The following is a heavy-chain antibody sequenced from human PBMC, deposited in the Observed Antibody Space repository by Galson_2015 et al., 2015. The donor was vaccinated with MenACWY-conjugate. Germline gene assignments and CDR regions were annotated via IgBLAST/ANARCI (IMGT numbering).Heavy chain of an antibody. CDR2: IIPIFGTP. CDR1: GGTFSSYA. D-gene: IGHD6-13*01. J-gene: IGHJ6*02. CDR3: ARPGILAAPGGYYYGMDV. V-gene: IGHV1-69*13. Sequence: SVKVSCKASGGTFSSYAISWVRQAPGQGLEWMGGIIPIFGTPNYAQKFQGRVTITADESTSTAYMELSSLRSEDTAVYYCARPGILAAPGGYYYGMDVWGQGTTVTVSS.